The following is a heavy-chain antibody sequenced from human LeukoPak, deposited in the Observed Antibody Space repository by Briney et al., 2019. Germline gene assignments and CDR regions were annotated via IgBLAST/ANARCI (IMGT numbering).Heavy chain of an antibody. Sequence: PSETPSLTCTVSGGPISSNSHSWEWIRQPPGKGLEWIANIYYSGNTNYNPSLESRVTISVDASENQFSLKLNSVTAADTAVYYCARRIHGSSHVDCWGQGTLVTVSS. CDR1: GGPISSNSHS. CDR3: ARRIHGSSHVDC. CDR2: IYYSGNT. D-gene: IGHD6-13*01. V-gene: IGHV4-39*01. J-gene: IGHJ4*02.